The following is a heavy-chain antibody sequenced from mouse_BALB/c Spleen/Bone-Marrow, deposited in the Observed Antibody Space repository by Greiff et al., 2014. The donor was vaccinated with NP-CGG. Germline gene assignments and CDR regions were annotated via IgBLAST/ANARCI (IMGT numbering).Heavy chain of an antibody. J-gene: IGHJ2*01. CDR2: ISSGSSTI. CDR3: ARRDDGYYNFDY. Sequence: EVQVVESGGGLVQPGGSRKLSCAASGFTFSSFGMHWVRQAPEKGLEWVAYISSGSSTIYYADTVKGRFTISRDNPKNTLFLQMTSLRSEDTAMDYCARRDDGYYNFDYWGQGTTLTVSS. CDR1: GFTFSSFG. D-gene: IGHD2-3*01. V-gene: IGHV5-17*02.